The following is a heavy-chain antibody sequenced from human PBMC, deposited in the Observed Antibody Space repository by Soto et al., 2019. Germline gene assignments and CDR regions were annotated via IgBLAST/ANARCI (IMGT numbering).Heavy chain of an antibody. CDR3: SRDKGERVAYGMDV. Sequence: EVQLVESGGGLVQPGGSLRLSCTASGFTVSSSEMNWVRQAPGKGLEWVSYINEDGTTIYADSVKGRFTISRDSAENSLFLQMNSLRADDTAVYYCSRDKGERVAYGMDVWGQGTTVIVSS. CDR1: GFTVSSSE. D-gene: IGHD3-16*01. V-gene: IGHV3-48*03. J-gene: IGHJ6*02. CDR2: INEDGTT.